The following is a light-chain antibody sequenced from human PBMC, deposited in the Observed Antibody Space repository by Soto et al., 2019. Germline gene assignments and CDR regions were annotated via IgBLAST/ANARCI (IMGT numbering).Light chain of an antibody. CDR2: EVT. J-gene: IGLJ3*02. CDR3: SSYAGSNNFGVL. Sequence: SVLTQPPSASGSPGQSVAISCTGTSSDVGGYNYVSWYQQHPGKAPKLMIYEVTKRPSGVPDRFSGSKSDNTASLTVSGLQAEDEADYYCSSYAGSNNFGVLFGGGTKLAVL. CDR1: SSDVGGYNY. V-gene: IGLV2-8*01.